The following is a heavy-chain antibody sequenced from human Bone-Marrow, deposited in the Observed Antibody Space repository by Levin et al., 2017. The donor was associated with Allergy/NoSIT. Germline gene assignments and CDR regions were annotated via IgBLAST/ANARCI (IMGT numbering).Heavy chain of an antibody. CDR2: INHSGST. D-gene: IGHD6-19*01. J-gene: IGHJ5*02. CDR3: ARIPSSRAVAGSTNWFDP. CDR1: GGSFSGYY. V-gene: IGHV4-34*01. Sequence: ESLKISCAVYGGSFSGYYWSWIRQPPGKGLEWIGEINHSGSTNYNPSLKSRVTISVDTSKNQFSLKLSSVTAADTAVYYCARIPSSRAVAGSTNWFDPWGQGTLVTVSS.